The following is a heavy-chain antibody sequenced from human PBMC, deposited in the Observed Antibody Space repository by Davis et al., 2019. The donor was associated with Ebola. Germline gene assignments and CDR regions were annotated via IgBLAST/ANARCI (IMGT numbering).Heavy chain of an antibody. CDR2: ISGSGGST. D-gene: IGHD5-18*01. Sequence: GESLKISCAASGFTFSSYAMSWVRQAPGKGLEWVSAISGSGGSTYYADSVKGRFTISRDNSKNTLYLQMNSLRAEDTAVYYCAKVLGYSYGQDYWGQGTLVTVSS. V-gene: IGHV3-23*01. CDR3: AKVLGYSYGQDY. CDR1: GFTFSSYA. J-gene: IGHJ4*02.